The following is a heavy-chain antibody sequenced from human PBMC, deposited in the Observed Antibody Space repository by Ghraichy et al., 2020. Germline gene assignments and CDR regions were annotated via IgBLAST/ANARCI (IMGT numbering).Heavy chain of an antibody. CDR1: GGSISNSYYY. J-gene: IGHJ2*01. CDR3: ASLIAASDHWYFHL. D-gene: IGHD6-6*01. Sequence: SETHYLTCTVSGGSISNSYYYWGWIRQPPGKGLEWIGNIFYSGTTYYNPSLRGRVAVSVDTSKNQFSLKLSSVTAADTAVYYCASLIAASDHWYFHLWGRGTLVTVSS. V-gene: IGHV4-39*07. CDR2: IFYSGTT.